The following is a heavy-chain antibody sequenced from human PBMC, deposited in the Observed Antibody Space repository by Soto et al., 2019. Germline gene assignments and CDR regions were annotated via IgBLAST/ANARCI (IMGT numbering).Heavy chain of an antibody. D-gene: IGHD3-22*01. CDR2: IYHSGST. J-gene: IGHJ4*02. CDR3: ARXRLDYYDSSGYLYYFDY. V-gene: IGHV4-30-2*01. Sequence: SETLSLTCAVSGGSISSGGYSWSWIRQPPGKGVEWIGYIYHSGSTYYNPSLKSRVTISVDRSKNQSSLKLSSVTAADTAVYYCARXRLDYYDSSGYLYYFDYWGRGTLVTVSS. CDR1: GGSISSGGYS.